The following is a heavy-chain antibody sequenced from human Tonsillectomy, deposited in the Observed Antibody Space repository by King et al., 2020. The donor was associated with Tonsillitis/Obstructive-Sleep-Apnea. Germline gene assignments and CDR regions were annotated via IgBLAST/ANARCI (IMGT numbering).Heavy chain of an antibody. J-gene: IGHJ4*02. CDR1: GYTFTSYY. CDR3: ARDPRNIVVVIAPSLDY. V-gene: IGHV1-46*01. CDR2: INPSGGST. D-gene: IGHD2-21*01. Sequence: HVQLVESGAEVKKPGASVKVSCKASGYTFTSYYMHWVRQAPGQGLEWMGIINPSGGSTSYAQTFQGRVTMTRDTSTSTVYMELSSLRSEDTAVYYCARDPRNIVVVIAPSLDYWGQGTLVTVSS.